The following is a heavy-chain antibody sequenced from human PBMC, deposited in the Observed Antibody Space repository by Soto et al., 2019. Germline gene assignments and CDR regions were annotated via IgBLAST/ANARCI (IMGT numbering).Heavy chain of an antibody. CDR1: GFTFSSYS. J-gene: IGHJ3*02. Sequence: GGSLRLSCAASGFTFSSYSMNWVRQAPGKGLEWVSSISSSSSYIYYADSVKGRFTISRDNAKNSLYLQMNSLRAEDTAVYYCARAKYYGYNAFDIWGQGTMVTVSS. CDR3: ARAKYYGYNAFDI. V-gene: IGHV3-21*01. D-gene: IGHD3-10*01. CDR2: ISSSSSYI.